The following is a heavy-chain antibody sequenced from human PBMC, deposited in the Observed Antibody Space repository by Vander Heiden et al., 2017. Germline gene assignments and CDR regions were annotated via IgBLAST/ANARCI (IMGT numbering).Heavy chain of an antibody. CDR2: ISGDGHSR. CDR1: GLRCDEDT. J-gene: IGHJ4*02. V-gene: IGHV3-43*01. D-gene: IGHD3-16*01. CDR3: AKDRVGRSLGLAQQLDH. Sequence: EVQLVESGGLVVQPGGSLSLSSATSGLRCDEDTMYWVRQGPGEGREWVSLISGDGHSRDYAESVEGRFTVSRDNSKKSLYLQMNSLRADDTALYYCAKDRVGRSLGLAQQLDHWGQGTLVIVSS.